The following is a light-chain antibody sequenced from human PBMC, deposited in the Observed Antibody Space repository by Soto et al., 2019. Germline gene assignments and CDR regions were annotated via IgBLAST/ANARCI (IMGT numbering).Light chain of an antibody. CDR2: GAS. CDR1: QSVSSK. V-gene: IGKV3-15*01. CDR3: QHYNNWPPWT. J-gene: IGKJ1*01. Sequence: IVMTQSPATLSVSPGERATLSCSASQSVSSKLAWYQQKPGQAPRLLIYGASTRATGIPVRFSGSGSGTEFTLTITSLQSEDFAVYYCQHYNNWPPWTFGQGTKVDIK.